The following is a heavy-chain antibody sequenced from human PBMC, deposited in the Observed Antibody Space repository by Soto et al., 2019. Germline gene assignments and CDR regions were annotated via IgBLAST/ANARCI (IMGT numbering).Heavy chain of an antibody. CDR1: GGSISSGGYY. V-gene: IGHV4-31*03. CDR3: ARYYCISTSCLDY. D-gene: IGHD2-2*01. J-gene: IGHJ4*02. CDR2: IYYSGST. Sequence: QVQLQESGPGLVKPSQTLSLTCTVSGGSISSGGYYWSWIRQHPGKGLEWIGYIYYSGSTYYNPSLKLRITIPVYTSKNQFSLELSSVIAADTAVYYCARYYCISTSCLDYWGQGTLVTVSS.